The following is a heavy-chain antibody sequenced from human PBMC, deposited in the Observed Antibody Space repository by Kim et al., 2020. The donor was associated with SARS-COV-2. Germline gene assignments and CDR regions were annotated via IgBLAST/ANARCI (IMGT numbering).Heavy chain of an antibody. J-gene: IGHJ2*01. CDR3: ARRGLERSQTYSSSSIYWFFDL. CDR1: DGSISSSSYY. V-gene: IGHV4-39*01. Sequence: SETLSLTCIVSDGSISSSSYYWGWIRQPPGKGLEWIGSGHYSGNTYYNPSLKSRVTISVDTSKNQFSLNLNSMTAADTAVYYCARRGLERSQTYSSSSIYWFFDLWGRGTLIIVSS. CDR2: GHYSGNT. D-gene: IGHD6-6*01.